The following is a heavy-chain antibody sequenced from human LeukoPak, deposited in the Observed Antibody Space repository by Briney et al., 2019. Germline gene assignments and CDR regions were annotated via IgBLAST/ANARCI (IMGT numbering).Heavy chain of an antibody. Sequence: SETLSLTCTVSGGSISSYYWSWIRQPPGKGLEWIGYIYYSGSTNYNPSLKSRVTISVDTSKNQFSLKLSSVTAADTAVYYCARHLGCSGGSCYIYYYYGMDVWGQGTTVTVSS. CDR1: GGSISSYY. V-gene: IGHV4-59*01. CDR2: IYYSGST. D-gene: IGHD2-15*01. J-gene: IGHJ6*02. CDR3: ARHLGCSGGSCYIYYYYGMDV.